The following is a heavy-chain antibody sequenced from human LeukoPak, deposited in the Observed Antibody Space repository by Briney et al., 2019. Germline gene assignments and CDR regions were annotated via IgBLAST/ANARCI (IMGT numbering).Heavy chain of an antibody. J-gene: IGHJ4*02. Sequence: TSETLSLTCAVYGGSFSGYYWSWIRQPPGKGLEWIGEINHSGSTNYNPSLKSRVTISVDTSKNQFSLKLSSVTAADTAVYYCAKSPGPTVTTIDYWGQGTLVTVSS. CDR3: AKSPGPTVTTIDY. CDR2: INHSGST. D-gene: IGHD4-17*01. CDR1: GGSFSGYY. V-gene: IGHV4-34*01.